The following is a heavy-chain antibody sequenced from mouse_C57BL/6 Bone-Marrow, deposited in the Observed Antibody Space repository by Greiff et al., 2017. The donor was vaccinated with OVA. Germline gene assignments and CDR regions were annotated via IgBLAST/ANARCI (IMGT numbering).Heavy chain of an antibody. D-gene: IGHD4-1*01. CDR3: ARDNWDYFDY. J-gene: IGHJ2*01. CDR1: GYSITSGYY. Sequence: VQLKESGPGLVKPSQSLSLTCSVTGYSITSGYYWNWIRQFPGNKLEWMGYISYDGSNNYNPSLKNRISITRYTSKNQFVLKLNSVTTEDTATYYCARDNWDYFDYWGQGTTLTVSS. CDR2: ISYDGSN. V-gene: IGHV3-6*01.